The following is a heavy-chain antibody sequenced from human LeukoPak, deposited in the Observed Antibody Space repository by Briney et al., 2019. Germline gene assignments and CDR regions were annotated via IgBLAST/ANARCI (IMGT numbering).Heavy chain of an antibody. CDR3: ARLIHYYDSSGPAYYYYYYMDV. J-gene: IGHJ6*03. V-gene: IGHV4-61*02. CDR2: IYTSGST. Sequence: PSQTLSLTCTVSGGSISSGSYYWSWIRQPAGKGLEWIGRIYTSGSTNYNPSLKSRVTISVDTSKNQFSLKLSSVTAADTAVYYCARLIHYYDSSGPAYYYYYYMDVWGKGTTVTVPS. CDR1: GGSISSGSYY. D-gene: IGHD3-22*01.